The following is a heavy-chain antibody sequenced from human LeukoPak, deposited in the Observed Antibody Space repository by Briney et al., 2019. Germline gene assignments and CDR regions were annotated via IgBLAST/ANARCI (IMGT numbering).Heavy chain of an antibody. CDR1: GYTFTSYD. V-gene: IGHV1-8*01. CDR2: MNPISGNT. D-gene: IGHD6-19*01. Sequence: ASVKVSCKASGYTFTSYDINWVRQATGQGLEWMGWMNPISGNTGYAQKFQGRVTMTRNTSISTAYMELSSLRSEDTAVYYCARGLVRQWLVFVYWGQGTLVTVSS. J-gene: IGHJ4*02. CDR3: ARGLVRQWLVFVY.